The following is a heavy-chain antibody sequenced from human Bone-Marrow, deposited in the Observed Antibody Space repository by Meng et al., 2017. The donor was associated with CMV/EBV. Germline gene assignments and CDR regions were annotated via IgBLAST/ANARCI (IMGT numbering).Heavy chain of an antibody. D-gene: IGHD2-2*01. V-gene: IGHV1-18*01. J-gene: IGHJ4*02. Sequence: ASVKVSCKASGYTFTSYGISWVRQAPGQGLEWMGWISAYNGNTNYAQKLQGRVTMTTDTSTSTAYMELRSLRSDDTAVYYCARGRIRYCSSTSCYLYWGQGTLVTVSS. CDR2: ISAYNGNT. CDR1: GYTFTSYG. CDR3: ARGRIRYCSSTSCYLY.